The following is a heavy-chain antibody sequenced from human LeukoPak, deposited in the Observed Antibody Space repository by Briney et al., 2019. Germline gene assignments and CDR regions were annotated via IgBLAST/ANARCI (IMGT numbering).Heavy chain of an antibody. CDR2: ISAYNGNT. J-gene: IGHJ4*02. CDR1: GYTFTSYG. CDR3: AREGGHYYDSSGYPHFDY. Sequence: ASVKVSCKASGYTFTSYGISWVRQAPGQGLEWMGWISAYNGNTNYAQKLQGRVTMTTDTSTSTAYMGLRSLRSDDTAVYYCAREGGHYYDSSGYPHFDYWGQGTLVTVSS. V-gene: IGHV1-18*01. D-gene: IGHD3-22*01.